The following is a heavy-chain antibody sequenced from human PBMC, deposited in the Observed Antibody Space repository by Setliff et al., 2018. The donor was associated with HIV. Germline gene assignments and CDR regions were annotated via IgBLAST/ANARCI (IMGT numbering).Heavy chain of an antibody. CDR3: ARQTWEYYDTLTGYYRSPKNFDS. D-gene: IGHD3-9*01. V-gene: IGHV4-39*01. CDR2: ISYTGST. J-gene: IGHJ4*02. Sequence: SETLSLTCTVPGGSINRSNYYWGWIRQPPGKGLEWIGTISYTGSTYYDPSLKSRVTISLDTSKNQFFLKLISVTAPDTAIYYCARQTWEYYDTLTGYYRSPKNFDSWGQGTLVTVSS. CDR1: GGSINRSNYY.